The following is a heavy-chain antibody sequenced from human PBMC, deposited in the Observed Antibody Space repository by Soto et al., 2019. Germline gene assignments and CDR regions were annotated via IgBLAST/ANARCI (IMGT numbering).Heavy chain of an antibody. D-gene: IGHD6-19*01. J-gene: IGHJ4*02. Sequence: ASVKVSCKASGYTFTSSGISWVRQAPGQGPEWMGWISTYNGNTNYAQNLQGRVTMTTDTSTSTAYMELRGLRSDDTDVYYCARTVAGYFDYSGQGPLVTVSS. CDR3: ARTVAGYFDY. CDR1: GYTFTSSG. CDR2: ISTYNGNT. V-gene: IGHV1-18*01.